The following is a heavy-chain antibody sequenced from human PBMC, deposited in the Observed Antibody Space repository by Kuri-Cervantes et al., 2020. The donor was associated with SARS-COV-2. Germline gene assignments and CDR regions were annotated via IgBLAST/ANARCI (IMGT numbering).Heavy chain of an antibody. D-gene: IGHD1-26*01. J-gene: IGHJ4*02. CDR1: GGSISSYY. V-gene: IGHV4-59*12. CDR2: IYYSGST. CDR3: ATRSGTAFDFDY. Sequence: SETLSLTCTVSGGSISSYYWSWTRQPPGKGLEWIGYIYYSGSTNYNPSLKSRVTISVDTSKNHFSLKLNSVTAADTAVYYCATRSGTAFDFDYWGQGTLVTVSS.